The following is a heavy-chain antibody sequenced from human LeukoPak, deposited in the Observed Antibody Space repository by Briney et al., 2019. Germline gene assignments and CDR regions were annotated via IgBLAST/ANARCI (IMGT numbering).Heavy chain of an antibody. V-gene: IGHV1-8*01. J-gene: IGHJ4*02. CDR3: ARENLAESGFDY. CDR2: MNPNSGNT. CDR1: GYTFTSYD. Sequence: GASVKVSCKASGYTFTSYDINWVRQATGQGLEWMGLMNPNSGNTGYAQKFQGRVTMTRNTSISTAYMELSSLRSEDTAVYYCARENLAESGFDYWGQGTLVTVSS. D-gene: IGHD6-13*01.